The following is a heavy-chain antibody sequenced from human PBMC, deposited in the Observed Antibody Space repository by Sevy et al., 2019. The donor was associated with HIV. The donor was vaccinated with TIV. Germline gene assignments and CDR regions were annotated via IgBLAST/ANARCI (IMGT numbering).Heavy chain of an antibody. Sequence: SETLSLTCAVPGYSISSGYYWGWIRQPPGKGLEWIGSIYHSGSTYYNPSLKSRVTISVDTSKNQFSLKLSSVTAADTAVYYCARHAAAGTRWFDPWGQGTLVTVSS. CDR2: IYHSGST. CDR1: GYSISSGYY. V-gene: IGHV4-38-2*01. D-gene: IGHD6-13*01. J-gene: IGHJ5*02. CDR3: ARHAAAGTRWFDP.